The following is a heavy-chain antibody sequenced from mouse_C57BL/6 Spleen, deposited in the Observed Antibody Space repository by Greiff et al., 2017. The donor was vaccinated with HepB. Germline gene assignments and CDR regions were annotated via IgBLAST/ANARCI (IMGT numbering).Heavy chain of an antibody. CDR2: IDPENGDT. D-gene: IGHD2-1*01. Sequence: VQLQQSGAELVRPGASVKLSCTASGFNIKDDYMHWVKQRPEQGLEWIGWIDPENGDTEYASKFQGKATITADTSSNTAYLQLSSLTSEDTTVYYCTTEDGNSFDYWGQGTTLTVSS. J-gene: IGHJ2*01. V-gene: IGHV14-4*01. CDR1: GFNIKDDY. CDR3: TTEDGNSFDY.